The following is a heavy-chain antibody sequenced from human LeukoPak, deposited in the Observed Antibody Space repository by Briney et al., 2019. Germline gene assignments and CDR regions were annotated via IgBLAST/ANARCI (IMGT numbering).Heavy chain of an antibody. CDR3: ARGRDGSQSPIDD. J-gene: IGHJ4*02. CDR1: GFTFSSYN. V-gene: IGHV3-21*01. D-gene: IGHD5-24*01. Sequence: PGGSLRLSCAASGFTFSSYNMNRVRQAPGKGLEWVSSISSSSSYIYYADSVRGRFTISRDNAKNSLYLQMNSLRAEDTAVYYCARGRDGSQSPIDDWGQGTLVTVSS. CDR2: ISSSSSYI.